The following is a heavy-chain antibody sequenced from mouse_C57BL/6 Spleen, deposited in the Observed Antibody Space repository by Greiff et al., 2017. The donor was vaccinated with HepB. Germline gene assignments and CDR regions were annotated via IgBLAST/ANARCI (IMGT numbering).Heavy chain of an antibody. CDR1: GYTFTSYW. CDR2: IDPSDSET. D-gene: IGHD2-3*01. Sequence: QVQLQQPGAELVRPGSSVKLSCKASGYTFTSYWMHWVKQRPIQGLEWIGNIDPSDSETHYNQKFKDKATLPVDKSSSTAYMQRSSLTSEDSAVYYCARDDGYSLDYWGQGTTLTVSS. V-gene: IGHV1-52*01. CDR3: ARDDGYSLDY. J-gene: IGHJ2*01.